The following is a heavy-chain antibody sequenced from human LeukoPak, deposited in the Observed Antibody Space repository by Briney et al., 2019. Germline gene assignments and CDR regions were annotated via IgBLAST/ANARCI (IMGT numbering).Heavy chain of an antibody. Sequence: GSPRPLRSASGITFSTYTKNWVRQGPGKGLELVSSINRGSSYIYYADSMKGRFTVSRDNAKNSLYQQMNSLKAEDTAVYFCASHYDIDYWGQGTLVTISS. CDR3: ASHYDIDY. D-gene: IGHD3-9*01. CDR2: INRGSSYI. CDR1: GITFSTYT. J-gene: IGHJ4*02. V-gene: IGHV3-21*06.